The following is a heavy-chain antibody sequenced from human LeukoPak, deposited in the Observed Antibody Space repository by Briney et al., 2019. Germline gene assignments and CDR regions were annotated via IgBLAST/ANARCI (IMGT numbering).Heavy chain of an antibody. CDR3: AKDRVYYGSGSYSDY. CDR2: FSISSYYI. D-gene: IGHD3-10*01. CDR1: GFPLRGLG. Sequence: PGGPLSLPWAPSGFPLRGLGMNRVPQAPGKGRGGVYSFSISSYYIYYADSVKGRFTISRDNAKNSLYLQMNSLRAEDTAVYYCAKDRVYYGSGSYSDYWGQGTLVTVSS. J-gene: IGHJ4*02. V-gene: IGHV3-21*04.